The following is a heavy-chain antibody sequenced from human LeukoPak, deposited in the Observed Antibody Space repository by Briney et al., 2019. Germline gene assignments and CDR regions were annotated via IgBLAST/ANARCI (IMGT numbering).Heavy chain of an antibody. CDR1: GYTFTSYG. J-gene: IGHJ6*02. D-gene: IGHD4-17*01. CDR3: ARVGYGDYYYYGMDV. V-gene: IGHV1-18*01. CDR2: ISAYNGNT. Sequence: ASVKVSCKASGYTFTSYGIIWVRQALGQGLEWMGWISAYNGNTNYAQKLQGRVTMTTDTSTSTAYMELRSLRSDDTAVYYCARVGYGDYYYYGMDVWGQGTTVTVSS.